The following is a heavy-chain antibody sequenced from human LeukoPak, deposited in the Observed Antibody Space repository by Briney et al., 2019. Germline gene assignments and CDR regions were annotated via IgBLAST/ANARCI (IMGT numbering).Heavy chain of an antibody. Sequence: SETLSLTCTVSGDSINGFYWSWIRQPPGKGLEWIGYIYYSGSTNYNPSLKSRVTMSVDTSKNQFSLNLISVTAADTAVYYCARSPGIAAAGTGEDYFDYWGQGTLVTVSS. D-gene: IGHD6-13*01. CDR3: ARSPGIAAAGTGEDYFDY. CDR1: GDSINGFY. V-gene: IGHV4-59*08. CDR2: IYYSGST. J-gene: IGHJ4*02.